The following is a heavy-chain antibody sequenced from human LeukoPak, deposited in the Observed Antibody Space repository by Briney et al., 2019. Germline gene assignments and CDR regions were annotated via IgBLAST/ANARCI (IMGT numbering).Heavy chain of an antibody. CDR2: INWNSDSI. V-gene: IGHV3-9*01. CDR3: ARDRIQGYNWFDP. J-gene: IGHJ5*02. CDR1: GFTFDDYA. Sequence: GGSLRLSCAASGFTFDDYAMHWVRQAPGKGLEWVSGINWNSDSIGYADSVKGRFTISRDNAKNSLYLQMNSLRAEDTALYYCARDRIQGYNWFDPWGQGTLVTVSS. D-gene: IGHD6-13*01.